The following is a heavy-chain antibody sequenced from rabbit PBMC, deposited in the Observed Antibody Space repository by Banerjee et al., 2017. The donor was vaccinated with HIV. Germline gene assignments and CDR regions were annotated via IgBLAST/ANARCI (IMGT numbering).Heavy chain of an antibody. D-gene: IGHD7-1*01. CDR2: ITGSGRT. Sequence: QSVEESGGRLVPPGTPLRLTCTASGFSLSIYYMNWVRQAPGKGLEYIGVITGSGRTYYASWARGRFTISKTSSTTVDLKMTSLTTEDTATYFCARAYRGFSGDMGGMDPWGPGTLVTVS. CDR1: GFSLSIYY. J-gene: IGHJ6*02. V-gene: IGHV1S69*01. CDR3: ARAYRGFSGDMGGMDP.